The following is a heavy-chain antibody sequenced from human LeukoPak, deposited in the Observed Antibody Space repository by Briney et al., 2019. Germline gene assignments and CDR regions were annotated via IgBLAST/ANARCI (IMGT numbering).Heavy chain of an antibody. CDR2: VSGSGGST. Sequence: GGSLRLSCAASRFTFSSYAMSWVRQAPGKGLEWVSAVSGSGGSTYYADSVKGRFTISRDNSKKTLDLQMNSLRAEDTAVYYCAKDFISDDYAPNTFDIWGQGTMVTVSS. CDR1: RFTFSSYA. V-gene: IGHV3-23*01. CDR3: AKDFISDDYAPNTFDI. J-gene: IGHJ3*02. D-gene: IGHD3-16*01.